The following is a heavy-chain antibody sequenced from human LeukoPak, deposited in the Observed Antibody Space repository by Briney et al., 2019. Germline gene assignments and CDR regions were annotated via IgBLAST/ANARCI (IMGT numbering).Heavy chain of an antibody. J-gene: IGHJ3*02. CDR2: LSGTGGST. V-gene: IGHV3-23*01. Sequence: PGGSLRLSCAASGFTFSAYWMSWVRQAPGKGLEWVSALSGTGGSTYYADSVKGRFTISRDNSKNTLYLQMNSLRAEDTAVYYCAKVAYNWNDLAGFAFDIWGQGTMVTVSS. CDR3: AKVAYNWNDLAGFAFDI. D-gene: IGHD1-20*01. CDR1: GFTFSAYW.